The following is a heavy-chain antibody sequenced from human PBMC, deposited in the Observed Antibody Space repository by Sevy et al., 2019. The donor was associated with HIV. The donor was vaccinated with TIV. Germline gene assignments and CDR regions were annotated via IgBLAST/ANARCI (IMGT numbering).Heavy chain of an antibody. CDR3: AREGCTKPHDY. J-gene: IGHJ4*02. V-gene: IGHV3-23*01. D-gene: IGHD2-8*01. CDR2: LYFDCGEI. CDR1: GFTFSKYS. Sequence: GGSLRLSCAASGFTFSKYSMSWVRQPPGKGLEWVSTLYFDCGEIKYADSVKGRFTISRNNSKSSVYLQMNNLRPEDTAVYYCAREGCTKPHDYWGQGTLVTVSS.